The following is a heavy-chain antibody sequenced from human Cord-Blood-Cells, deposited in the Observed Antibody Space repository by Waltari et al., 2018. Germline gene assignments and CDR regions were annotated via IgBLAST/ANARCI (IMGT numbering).Heavy chain of an antibody. CDR3: ARVAAAGTEHAFDI. V-gene: IGHV1-69*04. D-gene: IGHD6-13*01. CDR2: IIPILGIA. J-gene: IGHJ3*02. Sequence: GLEWMGRIIPILGIANYAQKFQGRVTITADKSTSTAYMELSSLRSEDTAVYYCARVAAAGTEHAFDIWGQGTMVTVSS.